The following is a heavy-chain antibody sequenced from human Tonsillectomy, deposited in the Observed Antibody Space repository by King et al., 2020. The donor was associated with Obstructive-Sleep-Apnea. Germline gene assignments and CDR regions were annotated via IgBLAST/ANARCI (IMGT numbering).Heavy chain of an antibody. V-gene: IGHV1-18*01. CDR1: GYSFSSYG. Sequence: QLVQSGAEVKRPGASVKVSCKTSGYSFSSYGIAWVRQAPGQGFEWMGWVNDYGGYTNYAQKFQGRVTMTTDTSTRTAYMQLRSLRSDDSAVYYCARFGFCARDCYSHVFSYYGLDVWGQGTTVTVSS. D-gene: IGHD2-21*02. CDR2: VNDYGGYT. J-gene: IGHJ6*02. CDR3: ARFGFCARDCYSHVFSYYGLDV.